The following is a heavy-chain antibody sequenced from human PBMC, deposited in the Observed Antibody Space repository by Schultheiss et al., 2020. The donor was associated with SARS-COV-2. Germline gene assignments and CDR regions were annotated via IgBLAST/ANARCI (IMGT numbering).Heavy chain of an antibody. Sequence: GSLRLSCTVSGGSISSSSYYWGWIRQPPGKGLEWIGSIYYSGSTYYNPSLKSRVTISVDTSKNQFSLKLSSVTAADTALYYCAGSGYKFGARWWGQGTLVTVSS. CDR2: IYYSGST. CDR3: AGSGYKFGARW. V-gene: IGHV4-39*01. CDR1: GGSISSSSYY. D-gene: IGHD5-18*01. J-gene: IGHJ4*02.